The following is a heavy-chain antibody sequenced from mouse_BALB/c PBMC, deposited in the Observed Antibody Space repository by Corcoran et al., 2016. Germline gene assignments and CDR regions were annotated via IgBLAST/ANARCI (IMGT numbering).Heavy chain of an antibody. J-gene: IGHJ3*01. Sequence: QLQLHQSGAELMNPGASEKISCKATGYTFSSYWVEWVQQRPGHGLEWIGETIPGSGSTNRREKVKGKATFSADTSANTAYMQLSSLTSEDSAVYYCARKEVRRAWFAYWGRGTLVTVSA. CDR1: GYTFSSYW. CDR3: ARKEVRRAWFAY. CDR2: TIPGSGST. V-gene: IGHV1-9*01. D-gene: IGHD2-14*01.